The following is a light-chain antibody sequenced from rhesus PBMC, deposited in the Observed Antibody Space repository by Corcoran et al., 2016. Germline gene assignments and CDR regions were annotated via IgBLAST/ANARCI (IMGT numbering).Light chain of an antibody. J-gene: IGKJ1*01. CDR2: DAF. CDR3: QQYNNWKT. V-gene: IGKV3-42*02. CDR1: QSVGSN. Sequence: ETVVTQSPATLSLSPGERATLSCRASQSVGSNLDWYQQKPGQAPKLLIYDAFSRATGLPDRFRGSGSGTEFTLTISSLEPEDVGVYYCQQYNNWKTFGQGTKVEIK.